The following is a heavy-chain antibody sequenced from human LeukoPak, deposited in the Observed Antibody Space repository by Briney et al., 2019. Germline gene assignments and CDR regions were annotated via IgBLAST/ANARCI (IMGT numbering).Heavy chain of an antibody. D-gene: IGHD6-19*01. J-gene: IGHJ4*02. CDR3: ATEPIAVAGRNFDY. CDR2: IYHSGST. Sequence: SETLSLTCTVSGYSISSGYYWGWIRQPPGKGLEWIGSIYHSGSTYYNPSLKSRVTISVDTSKNQFSLKLSSVTAEDTAVYYCATEPIAVAGRNFDYWGQGTLVTVSS. CDR1: GYSISSGYY. V-gene: IGHV4-38-2*02.